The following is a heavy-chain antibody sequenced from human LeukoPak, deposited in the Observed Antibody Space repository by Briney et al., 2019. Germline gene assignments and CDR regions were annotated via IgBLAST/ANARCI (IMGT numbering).Heavy chain of an antibody. Sequence: GGSLRLSCAASGFNFNNYWMSWLRQAPGKGLEWVSVIYSGGSTYYADSVKGRFTISRDKSKNTVYLQMNSLRAEDTAVYYCARSPYYYYYGMDVWGQGTTVTVSS. CDR2: IYSGGST. J-gene: IGHJ6*02. CDR3: ARSPYYYYYGMDV. CDR1: GFNFNNYW. V-gene: IGHV3-53*01.